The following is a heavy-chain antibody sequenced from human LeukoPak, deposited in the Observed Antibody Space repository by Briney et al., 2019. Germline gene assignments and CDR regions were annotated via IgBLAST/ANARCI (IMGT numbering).Heavy chain of an antibody. CDR2: IYYSGST. CDR3: ARGSSERGYYNYYYMDV. D-gene: IGHD1-1*01. J-gene: IGHJ6*03. CDR1: GGSISSYY. Sequence: SETLSLTCTVSGGSISSYYWSWIRQPPGKGLEWIGYIYYSGSTKYNPSPKSRVTISLDTSKNQFSLKVRSVTAADTAVYYCARGSSERGYYNYYYMDVWGKGTTVTISS. V-gene: IGHV4-59*01.